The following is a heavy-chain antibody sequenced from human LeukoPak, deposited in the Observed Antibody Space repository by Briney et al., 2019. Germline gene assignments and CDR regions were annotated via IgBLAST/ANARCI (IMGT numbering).Heavy chain of an antibody. CDR2: ISDRGSRT. CDR1: GITLSNYG. D-gene: IGHD3-22*01. V-gene: IGHV3-23*01. J-gene: IGHJ4*02. Sequence: PGGSLRLSCAVSGITLSNYGMSWVRQAPGKGLEWVAGISDRGSRTNYADSVKGRFTISTDHPKNTLYLQMNSLRAEDTAVYFCAKRGVVIRVILVGFHKEAYYFDSWGPGALVTVSS. CDR3: AKRGVVIRVILVGFHKEAYYFDS.